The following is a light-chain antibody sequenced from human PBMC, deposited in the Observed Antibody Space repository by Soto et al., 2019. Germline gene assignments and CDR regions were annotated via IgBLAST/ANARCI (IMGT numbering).Light chain of an antibody. J-gene: IGKJ4*01. CDR1: QSVLYSSNNKNY. V-gene: IGKV4-1*01. Sequence: DIVLTQSPDSLAVSLGERATINCKSSQSVLYSSNNKNYLAWYQQKPGQPPKLLIYWASTRESGVPDRFSGSGSGTDFTLTISSLQAEDVAVYYCQQYYSRGTFGGGTKVEIK. CDR3: QQYYSRGT. CDR2: WAS.